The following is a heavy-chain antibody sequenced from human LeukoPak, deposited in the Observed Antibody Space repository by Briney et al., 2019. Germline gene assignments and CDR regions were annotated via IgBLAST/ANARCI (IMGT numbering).Heavy chain of an antibody. V-gene: IGHV4-38-2*01. CDR3: ARYDSRGSASTRFDY. D-gene: IGHD3-16*01. Sequence: SETLSLTCAVSGYSLGKNYYWGWIRQPPGKGLEWIGRIYGTGSTSYNPSLMNRVTMSVDASKNHFSLKLTSVTAADTAVYYCARYDSRGSASTRFDYWGQGILVTISS. CDR1: GYSLGKNYY. CDR2: IYGTGST. J-gene: IGHJ4*02.